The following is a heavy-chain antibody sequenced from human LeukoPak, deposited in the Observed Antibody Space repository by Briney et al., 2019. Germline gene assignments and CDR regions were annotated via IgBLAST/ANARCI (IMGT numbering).Heavy chain of an antibody. CDR2: IYSGGST. V-gene: IGHV3-53*04. CDR1: GFTVSSDY. Sequence: GGSLRLSGAASGFTVSSDYMSWVRQAPGKGLEWVSVIYSGGSTYYADSVKGRFTISRHNSKNTLYLQMNSLRAEDTAVYYCARAHDYGDYDDYYYGMDVWGQGTTVTVSS. CDR3: ARAHDYGDYDDYYYGMDV. D-gene: IGHD4-17*01. J-gene: IGHJ6*02.